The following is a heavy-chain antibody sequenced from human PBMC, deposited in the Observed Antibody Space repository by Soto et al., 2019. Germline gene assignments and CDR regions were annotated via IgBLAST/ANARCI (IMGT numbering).Heavy chain of an antibody. CDR1: GGSISPHY. Sequence: QVQLRESGPGLVKPSETLSLTCNVSGGSISPHYVNWIRQPAGKGLEWIGRVHTSGSSDYSPSLKSRVTMSVDTSKNQFSLKLNSVIAADTAVYYCAIEFYTRGWNYDYWVQGILAIGSS. CDR2: VHTSGSS. J-gene: IGHJ4*02. CDR3: AIEFYTRGWNYDY. D-gene: IGHD1-7*01. V-gene: IGHV4-4*07.